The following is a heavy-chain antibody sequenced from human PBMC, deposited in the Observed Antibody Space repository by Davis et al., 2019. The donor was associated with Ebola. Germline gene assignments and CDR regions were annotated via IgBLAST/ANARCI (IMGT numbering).Heavy chain of an antibody. CDR2: ISHSGST. V-gene: IGHV4-34*01. CDR1: GGSLSTYY. D-gene: IGHD2-2*01. Sequence: MPSETLSLTCAVYGGSLSTYYLSWIRQPPGKGLEWIGEISHSGSTNYNPSLKSRVTISIDTSRNQFSLKMSSVTAADTAVYYCARRGYCSSSSCHSDYWGQGTLVTVSS. CDR3: ARRGYCSSSSCHSDY. J-gene: IGHJ4*02.